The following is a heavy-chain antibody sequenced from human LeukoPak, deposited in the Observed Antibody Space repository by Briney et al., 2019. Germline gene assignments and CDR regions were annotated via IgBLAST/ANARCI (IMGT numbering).Heavy chain of an antibody. CDR1: GYTFTSYG. D-gene: IGHD6-13*01. CDR3: ARSATGYSSSYGWFDP. Sequence: ASVKVSCKASGYTFTSYGISWVRQAPGQGLEWMGWISAYNGNTNYAQKLQGRVTVTTDTSTSTAYMELRSLRSDDTAVYYCARSATGYSSSYGWFDPWGQGTLVTVSS. V-gene: IGHV1-18*01. J-gene: IGHJ5*02. CDR2: ISAYNGNT.